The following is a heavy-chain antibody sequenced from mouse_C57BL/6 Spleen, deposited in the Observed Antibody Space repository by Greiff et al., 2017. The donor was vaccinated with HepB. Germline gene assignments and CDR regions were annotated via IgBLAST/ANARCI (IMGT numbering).Heavy chain of an antibody. V-gene: IGHV1-26*01. Sequence: EVQLQQSGPELVKPGASVKISCKASGYTFTDYYMNWVQPSHGKSLECIGDLNPNNGGTSYNQKFKGKATLTVDKSSSTAYMELGSLTSEDSAVYYCASGDDYGSSYEVAYWGQGTLVTVSA. CDR1: GYTFTDYY. J-gene: IGHJ3*01. CDR3: ASGDDYGSSYEVAY. CDR2: LNPNNGGT. D-gene: IGHD1-1*01.